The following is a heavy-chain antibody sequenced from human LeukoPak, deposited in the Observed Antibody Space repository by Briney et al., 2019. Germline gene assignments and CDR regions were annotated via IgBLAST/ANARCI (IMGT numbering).Heavy chain of an antibody. D-gene: IGHD5-12*01. CDR2: INHSGST. J-gene: IGHJ4*02. CDR3: ARGLGIVATTEYYFDY. Sequence: SETLSLNCAVYGGSFSGYYWSWIRQPPGKGLEWIGEINHSGSTNYNPSLKSRVTISVDTSKNQFSLKLSSVTAADTAVYYCARGLGIVATTEYYFDYWGQGTLVTVSS. V-gene: IGHV4-34*01. CDR1: GGSFSGYY.